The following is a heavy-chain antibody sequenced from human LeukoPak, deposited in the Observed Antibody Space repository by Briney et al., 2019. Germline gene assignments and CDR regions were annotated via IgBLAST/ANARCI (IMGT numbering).Heavy chain of an antibody. CDR3: TREIPNYDVPQGYFDY. D-gene: IGHD3-3*01. J-gene: IGHJ4*02. CDR1: GDSISRSGYF. V-gene: IGHV4-39*07. CDR2: IYYSGTT. Sequence: SETLSLTCTVSGDSISRSGYFWGWIRQAPGKGLEWIGTIYYSGTTYYNPSLKSRVTISVDTSKNQFSLNLSSVTAADTAVYYCTREIPNYDVPQGYFDYWGQGALVIVSS.